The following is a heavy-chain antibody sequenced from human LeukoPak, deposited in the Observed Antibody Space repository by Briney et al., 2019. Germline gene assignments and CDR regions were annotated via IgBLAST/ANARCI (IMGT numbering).Heavy chain of an antibody. Sequence: SETLSLTCTVSGGSISSYYWSWIRQPPGKGLVWIGYIYYSGSTNYNPSLKSRVTISVDTSKNQFSLKLSSVTAADTAVYYCARGAYGDYPEDYWGQGTLVTVSS. J-gene: IGHJ4*02. CDR3: ARGAYGDYPEDY. V-gene: IGHV4-59*01. CDR2: IYYSGST. CDR1: GGSISSYY. D-gene: IGHD4-17*01.